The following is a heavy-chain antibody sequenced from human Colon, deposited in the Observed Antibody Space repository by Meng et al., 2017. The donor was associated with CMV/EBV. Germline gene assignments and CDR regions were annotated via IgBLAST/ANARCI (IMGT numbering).Heavy chain of an antibody. D-gene: IGHD2-15*01. J-gene: IGHJ6*02. V-gene: IGHV3-7*01. CDR2: IKQDGSGE. Sequence: GGSLRLSCAASGFTFSTYWMSWVRQAPGEGLEWVANIKQDGSGEYYADSVKGRFTISRDNSKNTLYLQMISLRAEDTAVYYCARDIGRYCTGGTCYARPYLYDLDVWGQGTTVTVSS. CDR3: ARDIGRYCTGGTCYARPYLYDLDV. CDR1: GFTFSTYW.